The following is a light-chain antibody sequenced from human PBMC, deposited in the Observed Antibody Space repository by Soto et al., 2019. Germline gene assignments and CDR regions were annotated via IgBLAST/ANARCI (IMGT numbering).Light chain of an antibody. CDR2: EVS. V-gene: IGLV2-14*01. J-gene: IGLJ1*01. Sequence: QSALTQPASVSWSLGQSITISCTGTSNDVGGYNYVSWYQQYPGKAPRLMLYEVSIRPSGIPNRFSGSKSGNTASLTISGLQAEDEADYYCSSYTSSILYVFGSGTKVTVL. CDR3: SSYTSSILYV. CDR1: SNDVGGYNY.